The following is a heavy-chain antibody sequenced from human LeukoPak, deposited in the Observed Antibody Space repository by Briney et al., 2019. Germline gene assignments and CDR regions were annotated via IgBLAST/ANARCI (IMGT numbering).Heavy chain of an antibody. CDR1: GFTFSSFD. J-gene: IGHJ4*02. CDR3: AKAVAVALGY. Sequence: PGGSLRLSCAASGFTFSSFDMSWVRQAPGKGLEWVSAITYSGATTNYADSVKGRFTISRDNSKNTLFLQMNSLRAEDTAVYYCAKAVAVALGYWGQGTLVTVSS. CDR2: ITYSGATT. V-gene: IGHV3-23*01. D-gene: IGHD6-19*01.